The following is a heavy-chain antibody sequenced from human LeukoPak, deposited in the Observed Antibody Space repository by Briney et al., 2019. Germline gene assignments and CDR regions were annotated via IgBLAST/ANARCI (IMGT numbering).Heavy chain of an antibody. CDR2: IYPGDSDT. CDR1: GYSFTSYW. J-gene: IGHJ4*02. D-gene: IGHD2-15*01. CDR3: ARGYCSGGSCYPPTNYFDY. V-gene: IGHV5-51*01. Sequence: PGESLKISCKGSGYSFTSYWIGWVRQMPGKGLEWMGIIYPGDSDTRYSPSFQGQVTISADKSISTAYLQWSSLKASDTAMYYCARGYCSGGSCYPPTNYFDYWGQGTLVTVSS.